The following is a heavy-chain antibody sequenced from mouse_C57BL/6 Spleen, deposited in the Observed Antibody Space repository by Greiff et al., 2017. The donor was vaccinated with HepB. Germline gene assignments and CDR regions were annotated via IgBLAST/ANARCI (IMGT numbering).Heavy chain of an antibody. D-gene: IGHD1-1*01. CDR1: GFTFSDYG. J-gene: IGHJ1*03. Sequence: DVKLVESGGGLVKPGGSLKLSCAASGFTFSDYGMHWVRQAPEKGLEWVAYISSGSSTIYYADTVKGRFTISRDNAKNTLFLQMTSLRSEDTAMYNCARQATTVVGYFDVWGTGTTVTVSS. V-gene: IGHV5-17*01. CDR3: ARQATTVVGYFDV. CDR2: ISSGSSTI.